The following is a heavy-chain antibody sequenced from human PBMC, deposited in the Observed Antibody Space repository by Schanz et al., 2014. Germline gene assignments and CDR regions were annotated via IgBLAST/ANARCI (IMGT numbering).Heavy chain of an antibody. V-gene: IGHV1-46*01. J-gene: IGHJ3*02. Sequence: QVQLVQSGAEVKKPGSSVKVSCKASGYTFTSDSMHWVRQAPGQGLEWMGMINPSGGSTTYAQKFQGRVTVTRDTSTSTVYMELSSLRSEDTAVYYCARGTMPGTFDIWGQGTMVTVSS. D-gene: IGHD2-2*01. CDR1: GYTFTSDS. CDR2: INPSGGST. CDR3: ARGTMPGTFDI.